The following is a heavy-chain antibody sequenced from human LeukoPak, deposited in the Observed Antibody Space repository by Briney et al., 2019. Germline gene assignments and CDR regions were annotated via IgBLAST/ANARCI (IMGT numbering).Heavy chain of an antibody. J-gene: IGHJ4*02. CDR1: GFTVISNY. V-gene: IGHV3-66*01. CDR3: ARSRNSGTYTDY. CDR2: IYTDDSS. D-gene: IGHD1-26*01. Sequence: PGGSLRLSCAASGFTVISNYMSWVRQAPDKGLEWVSVIYTDDSSYYADSVKSRFTISRDNAKNTLYLQMNSLRAEDTAVYYCARSRNSGTYTDYWGQGTLVTVSS.